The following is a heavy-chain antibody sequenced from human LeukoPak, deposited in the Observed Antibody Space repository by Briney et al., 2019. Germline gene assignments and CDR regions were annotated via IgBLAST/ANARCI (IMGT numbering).Heavy chain of an antibody. CDR1: GGSISSHY. J-gene: IGHJ4*02. CDR3: ARGRVLDWFDY. V-gene: IGHV4-38-2*02. Sequence: SETLSLTCTVSGGSISSHYWSWIRQPPGKRLEWIGSVFHSGSTYYNPSLKSRVTISVDTSMKQFSLKLTSVTAADTAVYYCARGRVLDWFDYWGQGTLVTVSS. CDR2: VFHSGST. D-gene: IGHD3-9*01.